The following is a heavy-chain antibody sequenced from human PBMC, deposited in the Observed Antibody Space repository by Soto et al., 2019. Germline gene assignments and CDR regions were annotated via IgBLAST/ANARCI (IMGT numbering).Heavy chain of an antibody. D-gene: IGHD6-13*01. CDR1: DGSVSSGSYY. V-gene: IGHV4-61*01. CDR2: MYYSGSN. CDR3: ARDLVSHGIDV. J-gene: IGHJ6*02. Sequence: QVQLQESGPGLVKPSETLSLTCTVSDGSVSSGSYYWSWIRQPPGKGLEWIGYMYYSGSNNYNPSPMSRVTISVDTSKNQFSLKLSSVTAADTAVYYCARDLVSHGIDVWGQGTTVTVSS.